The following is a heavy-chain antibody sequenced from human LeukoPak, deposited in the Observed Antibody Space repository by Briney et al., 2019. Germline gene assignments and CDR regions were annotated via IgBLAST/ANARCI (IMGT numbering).Heavy chain of an antibody. D-gene: IGHD4-17*01. J-gene: IGHJ2*01. Sequence: PGGSLRLPCSASEFTFSNFWMSWVRQAPGKGPEWVANIKQDGSEKYYVDSVKGRFTISRDNAETSLHLQMNSLRAEGTAVYYCARGGNHGDYWYFDLWGRGTLVTVSS. V-gene: IGHV3-7*01. CDR2: IKQDGSEK. CDR1: EFTFSNFW. CDR3: ARGGNHGDYWYFDL.